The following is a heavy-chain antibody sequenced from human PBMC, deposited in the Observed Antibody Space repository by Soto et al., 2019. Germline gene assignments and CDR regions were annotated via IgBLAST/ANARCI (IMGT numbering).Heavy chain of an antibody. D-gene: IGHD2-2*02. CDR2: TYYRSKWYN. Sequence: SQTLSLTCAISGDSVSSNSAAWNWIRQSPSRGLEWLGRTYYRSKWYNDYAVSVKSRITINPDTSKNQFSLQLNSVTPEDTAVYYCARGYCSSTSSYTSDFDIWGQGTMVTVSS. CDR1: GDSVSSNSAA. J-gene: IGHJ3*02. V-gene: IGHV6-1*01. CDR3: ARGYCSSTSSYTSDFDI.